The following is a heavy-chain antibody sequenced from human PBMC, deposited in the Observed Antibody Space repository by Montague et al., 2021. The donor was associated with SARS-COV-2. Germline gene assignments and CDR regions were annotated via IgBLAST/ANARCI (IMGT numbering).Heavy chain of an antibody. J-gene: IGHJ6*02. D-gene: IGHD3-10*01. CDR2: IFRSGAT. CDR1: GDFISDYY. Sequence: SETLSLTCTVSGDFISDYYWSWIRQPPGMGLEWIGYIFRSGATNYNPPLKSRVIISLDTSKSQFSLRLSSVTAADTAIYYCARTSRGSRYFYGVDVWGQGTTVTVSS. CDR3: ARTSRGSRYFYGVDV. V-gene: IGHV4-59*01.